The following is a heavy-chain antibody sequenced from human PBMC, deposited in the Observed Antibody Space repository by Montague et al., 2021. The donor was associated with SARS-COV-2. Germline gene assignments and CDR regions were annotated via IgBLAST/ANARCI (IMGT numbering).Heavy chain of an antibody. CDR2: INYSANT. CDR1: GGSISSSSYY. CDR3: ARQPVGYCSSTSCYVG. D-gene: IGHD2-2*01. J-gene: IGHJ4*02. Sequence: SETLSLTCTVSGGSISSSSYYWGWLRQPPGQGRVWNGNINYSANTYYSPTLKSRISIAVDTSKNQFTLKLSSVTAADTAVYYCARQPVGYCSSTSCYVGWGQGTLVTVSS. V-gene: IGHV4-39*01.